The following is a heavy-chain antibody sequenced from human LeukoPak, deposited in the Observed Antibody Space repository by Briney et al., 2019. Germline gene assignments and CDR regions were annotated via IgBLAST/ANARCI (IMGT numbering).Heavy chain of an antibody. J-gene: IGHJ3*02. CDR2: IYYTGTT. V-gene: IGHV4-39*07. CDR1: GGSISSSTYY. D-gene: IGHD3-10*01. CDR3: ARSPLPEETMVQSYDAFDI. Sequence: SETLSLICSVSGGSISSSTYYWGWIRQPPGKGLEWIGSIYYTGTTYYNPSLNYRVTISVDTSKNQFSLRLSSVTAADTAVYYCARSPLPEETMVQSYDAFDIWGQGTMVTVSS.